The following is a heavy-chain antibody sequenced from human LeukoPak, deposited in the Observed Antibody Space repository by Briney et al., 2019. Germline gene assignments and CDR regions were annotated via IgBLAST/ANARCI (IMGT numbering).Heavy chain of an antibody. CDR1: GFTSGIYA. V-gene: IGHV3-23*01. CDR2: FSGGGDS. J-gene: IGHJ4*02. Sequence: GGSLRLSCAASGFTSGIYAVSWVRQAPGKGLEWVSAFSGGGDSYYADSVKGRFTISRDNSKKILYLQMNSLRAEDTAVYYCGKEVERHFDLKYWGQGALVTVSS. CDR3: GKEVERHFDLKY.